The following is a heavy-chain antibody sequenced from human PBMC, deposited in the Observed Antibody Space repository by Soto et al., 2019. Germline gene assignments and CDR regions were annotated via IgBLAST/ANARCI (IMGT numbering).Heavy chain of an antibody. V-gene: IGHV1-18*01. Sequence: QVQLVQSGAEVKKPGASVKVSCKASGYTFTSYGISWVRQAPGQGLEWMGWISAYNGNTNYAQKLQGRVTMTTDTSTSTAYMELRSLRSDDTAVYYCASDPSDHTSDPPSYYYYGMDVWGQGTTVTVSS. J-gene: IGHJ6*02. CDR3: ASDPSDHTSDPPSYYYYGMDV. D-gene: IGHD2-2*02. CDR1: GYTFTSYG. CDR2: ISAYNGNT.